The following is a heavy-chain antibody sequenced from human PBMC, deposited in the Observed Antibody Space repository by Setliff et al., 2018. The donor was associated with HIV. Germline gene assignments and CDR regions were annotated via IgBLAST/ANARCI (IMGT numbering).Heavy chain of an antibody. Sequence: KPSETLSLTCAVSGYSISSGFYWGWIRQPPGKGLEWIGTIYYSGSTDYDPSLKSRVTISVDTSKNQFSLKLSSVTAADTAVYYCARVGGTTWGVYYYYYYMDVWGKGTTVTVSS. CDR3: ARVGGTTWGVYYYYYYMDV. CDR2: IYYSGST. V-gene: IGHV4-38-2*01. D-gene: IGHD1-7*01. CDR1: GYSISSGFY. J-gene: IGHJ6*03.